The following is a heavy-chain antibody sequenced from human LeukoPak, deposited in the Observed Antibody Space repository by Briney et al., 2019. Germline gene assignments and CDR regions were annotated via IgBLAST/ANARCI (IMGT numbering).Heavy chain of an antibody. J-gene: IGHJ6*04. CDR2: ISNTASTI. CDR1: GFTFSDYY. CDR3: ATRTPYSSGNYVLDV. V-gene: IGHV3-11*04. D-gene: IGHD6-19*01. Sequence: PGGSLRLSCAASGFTFSDYYMSWIRQAPGKGLEWVSYISNTASTIYYADSVKGRFTISRDNAKNSLYLQMNSLRAEDTAIYYCATRTPYSSGNYVLDVWGKGTTVTVSS.